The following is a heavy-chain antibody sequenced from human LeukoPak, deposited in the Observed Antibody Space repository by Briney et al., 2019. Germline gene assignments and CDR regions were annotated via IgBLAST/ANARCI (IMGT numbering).Heavy chain of an antibody. D-gene: IGHD3-10*01. CDR1: GYTFTSYY. CDR2: INPSGGST. J-gene: IGHJ4*02. V-gene: IGHV1-46*03. Sequence: ASVKVSCKASGYTFTSYYMHWVRQAPGQGLERMGIINPSGGSTSYAQKFQGRVTMTRDTSTSTVYMELSSLRSEDTAVYYCARENRQATMVRGVNIPIYFDYWGQGTLVTVSS. CDR3: ARENRQATMVRGVNIPIYFDY.